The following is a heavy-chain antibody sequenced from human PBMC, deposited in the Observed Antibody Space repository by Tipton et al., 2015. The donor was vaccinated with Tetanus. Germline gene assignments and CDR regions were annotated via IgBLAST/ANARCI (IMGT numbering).Heavy chain of an antibody. CDR2: ISGSGGST. V-gene: IGHV3-23*01. Sequence: GSLRLSCAASGFTFSSYAMSWVRQAAGKGLEWVSAISGSGGSTYYADSVKGRFTISRDNSKNTLYLQMNSLRAEDTAVYYCAKEGPAYYYDSSGYYPAQFDYWGQGTLVTVSS. CDR1: GFTFSSYA. CDR3: AKEGPAYYYDSSGYYPAQFDY. D-gene: IGHD3-22*01. J-gene: IGHJ4*02.